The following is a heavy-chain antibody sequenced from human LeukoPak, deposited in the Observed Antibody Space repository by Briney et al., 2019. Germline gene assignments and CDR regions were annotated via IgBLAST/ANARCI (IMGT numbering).Heavy chain of an antibody. J-gene: IGHJ4*02. D-gene: IGHD3-3*01. CDR1: GGSISSGDYY. Sequence: SQTLSLTCTVSGGSISSGDYYWSWIRQPPGKGLEWIGYIYYSGSTYYNPSLKSRVTISVDTSKNQFSLKLSSVTAADTAVYYCARTSGYGFWSGYYRSDYWGQGTLVTVSS. CDR3: ARTSGYGFWSGYYRSDY. CDR2: IYYSGST. V-gene: IGHV4-30-4*08.